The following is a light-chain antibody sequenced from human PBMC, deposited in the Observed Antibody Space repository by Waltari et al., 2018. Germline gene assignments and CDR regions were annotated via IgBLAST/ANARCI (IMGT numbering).Light chain of an antibody. V-gene: IGKV3-11*01. CDR3: QQGSILPLT. CDR1: QTVFNY. CDR2: DTS. Sequence: VLPQSPATLSLSAGEGATLSCRASQTVFNYLAWYQQKRGQAPRLLIYDTSKMATGIPARFSGSGSGTDFTLTISNLEADDFALYYCQQGSILPLTFGGGTKVEIK. J-gene: IGKJ4*01.